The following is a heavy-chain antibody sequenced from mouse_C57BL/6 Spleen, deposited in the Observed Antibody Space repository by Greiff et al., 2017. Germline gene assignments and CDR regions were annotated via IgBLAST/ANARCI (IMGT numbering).Heavy chain of an antibody. CDR1: GFNIKDDY. CDR3: TTGSSYDYEFDY. CDR2: IDPENGDT. D-gene: IGHD2-4*01. V-gene: IGHV14-4*01. J-gene: IGHJ2*01. Sequence: EVQLQQSGAELVRPGASVKLSCTASGFNIKDDYMHWVKQRPEQGLEWIGWIDPENGDTEYASKFQGKATITADTSSNTAYLQLSSLTSEDTAVYYCTTGSSYDYEFDYWGQGTTLTVSS.